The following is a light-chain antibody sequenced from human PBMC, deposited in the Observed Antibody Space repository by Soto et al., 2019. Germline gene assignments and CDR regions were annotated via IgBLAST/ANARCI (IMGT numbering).Light chain of an antibody. Sequence: QSVLTQPGSVSGYPGQSLTISCTGTSSDVGGYNYVSWYQQHPGKAHRHMIYEVSNRPSGVSNRFSGSKSGNTASLTISGLQAEDEADYYCSSYTSSGFYVFGTGTQLTVL. V-gene: IGLV2-14*01. CDR2: EVS. J-gene: IGLJ1*01. CDR3: SSYTSSGFYV. CDR1: SSDVGGYNY.